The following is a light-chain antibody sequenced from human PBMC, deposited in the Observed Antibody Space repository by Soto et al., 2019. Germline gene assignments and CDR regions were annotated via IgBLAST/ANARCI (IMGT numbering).Light chain of an antibody. CDR3: QQYVTSPSVT. CDR2: GAS. V-gene: IGKV3-20*01. Sequence: EIVLTQSPGALSLSPGERATLSCRASQSVSSSYLAWYQQKPGQAPRLLILGASSRATGIPDRFSGSGSGTDFTLTISRLAPEDFAVYYCQQYVTSPSVTFGQGTRLEIK. CDR1: QSVSSSY. J-gene: IGKJ5*01.